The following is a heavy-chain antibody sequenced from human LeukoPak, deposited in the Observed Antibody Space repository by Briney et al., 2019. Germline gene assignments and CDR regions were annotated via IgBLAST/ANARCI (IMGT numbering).Heavy chain of an antibody. J-gene: IGHJ4*02. CDR1: GYTFTGYY. Sequence: GASVKVSCKASGYTFTGYYMHWLRQAPGQGLEWMGWINPNSGGTNYAQKFQGRVTMTRDTSISTAYMELSRLRSDDTAVYYCARDITMVRGESDYWGQGTLVTVYS. D-gene: IGHD3-10*01. V-gene: IGHV1-2*02. CDR3: ARDITMVRGESDY. CDR2: INPNSGGT.